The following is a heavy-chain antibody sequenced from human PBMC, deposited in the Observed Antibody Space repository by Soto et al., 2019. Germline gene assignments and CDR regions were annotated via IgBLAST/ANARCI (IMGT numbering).Heavy chain of an antibody. CDR2: ITGSSDYT. V-gene: IGHV3-23*01. J-gene: IGHJ4*02. D-gene: IGHD2-8*02. CDR1: GFIFSSYA. Sequence: GGSLRLSCEASGFIFSSYAMNWVRQAPGEGLQWVSSITGSSDYTSYIASVKGRFTISRDNSKNTLYLQMNSLRAEDTAVYFCAKEQTTGAHYALDYWSQGTLVTVSS. CDR3: AKEQTTGAHYALDY.